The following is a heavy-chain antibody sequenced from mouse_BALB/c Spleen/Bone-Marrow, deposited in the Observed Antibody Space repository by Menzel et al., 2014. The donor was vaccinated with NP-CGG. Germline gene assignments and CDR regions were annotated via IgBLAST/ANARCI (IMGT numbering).Heavy chain of an antibody. Sequence: DLVKPGASVKLSCKASGYTITSYWINWIKQRPGQGLEWIGRIAPGSGSTYYNEMFKGKAILTVDTSSSTAYIQLSSLSSEDSAVYFCAYYRYDVNYWGQGTTLTVSS. CDR1: GYTITSYW. CDR3: AYYRYDVNY. D-gene: IGHD2-14*01. CDR2: IAPGSGST. V-gene: IGHV1S41*01. J-gene: IGHJ2*01.